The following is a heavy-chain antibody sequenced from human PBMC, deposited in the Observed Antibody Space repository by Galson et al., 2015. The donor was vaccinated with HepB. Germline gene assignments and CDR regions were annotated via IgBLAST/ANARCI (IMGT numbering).Heavy chain of an antibody. CDR3: ARDRVYYYGSGSPTDYYYYGMDV. J-gene: IGHJ6*02. D-gene: IGHD3-10*01. Sequence: SVKVSCKASGGTFSSYTISWVRQAPGQGLEWMGRIIPILGIANYAQKFQGRVTITADKSTSTAYMELSSLRSEDTAVYYCARDRVYYYGSGSPTDYYYYGMDVWGQGTTVTVSS. CDR2: IIPILGIA. CDR1: GGTFSSYT. V-gene: IGHV1-69*04.